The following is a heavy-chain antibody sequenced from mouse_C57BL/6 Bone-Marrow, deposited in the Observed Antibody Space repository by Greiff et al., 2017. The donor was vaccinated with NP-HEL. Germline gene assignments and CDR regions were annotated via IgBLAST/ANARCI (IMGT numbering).Heavy chain of an antibody. CDR2: IYPGDGDT. Sequence: QVHVKQSGAELVKPGASVKISCKASGYAFSSYWMNWVKQRPGKGLEWIGQIYPGDGDTNYNGKFKGKATLTADKSSSTAYMQLSSLTSEDSAVYFCARGAYDGYSYAMDYWGQGTSVTVSS. CDR1: GYAFSSYW. D-gene: IGHD2-3*01. CDR3: ARGAYDGYSYAMDY. V-gene: IGHV1-80*01. J-gene: IGHJ4*01.